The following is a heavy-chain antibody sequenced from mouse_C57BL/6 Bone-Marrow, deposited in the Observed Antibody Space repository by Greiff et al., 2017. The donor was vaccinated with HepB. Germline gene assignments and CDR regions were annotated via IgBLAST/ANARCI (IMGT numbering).Heavy chain of an antibody. J-gene: IGHJ1*03. CDR3: VRDTHWYFDV. CDR1: GFSFNTYA. V-gene: IGHV10-1*01. CDR2: IRSKSNNYAT. Sequence: EVKVVESGGGLVQPKGSLKLSCAASGFSFNTYAINWVRQAPGKGLEWVARIRSKSNNYATYYADSVKDRFTISRDDSESMLYLQMNNLRTEDTAMYNCVRDTHWYFDVWGTGTTVTVSS.